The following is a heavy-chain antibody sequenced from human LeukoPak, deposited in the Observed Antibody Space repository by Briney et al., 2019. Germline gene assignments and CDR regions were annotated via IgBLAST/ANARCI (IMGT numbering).Heavy chain of an antibody. J-gene: IGHJ5*02. D-gene: IGHD3-3*01. CDR2: IIPIFGTA. CDR1: GGTFSSYA. CDR3: ARGRRYYDFWSGYSQNWFDP. Sequence: GASVKVSCKASGGTFSSYATSWVRQAPGQGLEWMGGIIPIFGTANYAQKFQGRVTITTDESTSTAYMELSSLRSEDTAVYYCARGRRYYDFWSGYSQNWFDPWGQGTLVTVSS. V-gene: IGHV1-69*05.